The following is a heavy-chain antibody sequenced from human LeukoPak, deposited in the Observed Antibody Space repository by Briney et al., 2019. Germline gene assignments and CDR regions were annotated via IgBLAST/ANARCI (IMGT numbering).Heavy chain of an antibody. J-gene: IGHJ6*02. CDR1: GFTFSSYA. V-gene: IGHV3-64D*09. CDR2: ISSNGGST. Sequence: GGSLRLSCSPSGFTFSSYAMHWVRHAPGKGLEYASAISSNGGSTYYADSVKGRFTISRDNSKNTLYLQMSSLRVDDTAVYYCVKTHFDHYYGLDVWGQGTTVIVSS. CDR3: VKTHFDHYYGLDV.